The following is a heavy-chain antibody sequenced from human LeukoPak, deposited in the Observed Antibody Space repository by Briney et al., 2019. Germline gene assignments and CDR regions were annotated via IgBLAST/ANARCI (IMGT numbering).Heavy chain of an antibody. Sequence: SETLSLTCAVYGGSFSGYYWSWIRQPPGKGLEWIGEINHSGSTNYNPSLKSRVTISVDTSKNQFSLKLSSVTAADTAVYYCARDPHYYDSSRHVGYWGQGTLVTVSS. CDR1: GGSFSGYY. V-gene: IGHV4-34*01. CDR3: ARDPHYYDSSRHVGY. D-gene: IGHD3-22*01. J-gene: IGHJ4*02. CDR2: INHSGST.